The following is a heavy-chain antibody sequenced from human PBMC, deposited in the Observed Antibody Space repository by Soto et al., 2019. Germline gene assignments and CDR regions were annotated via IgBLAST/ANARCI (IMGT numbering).Heavy chain of an antibody. V-gene: IGHV3-23*01. D-gene: IGHD4-17*01. CDR3: AQGSLPDYGHVYEDY. CDR2: ISDSGDRT. Sequence: EVQLLESGGGLVLPGGSLRLSCAASGFTFSTYDMRLVRQARGKGLEWVSAISDSGDRTHYADSVKGRFTISRDYSKNTVYLQMNSLGADVTAVYYCAQGSLPDYGHVYEDYWGQGTLVTVSS. CDR1: GFTFSTYD. J-gene: IGHJ4*02.